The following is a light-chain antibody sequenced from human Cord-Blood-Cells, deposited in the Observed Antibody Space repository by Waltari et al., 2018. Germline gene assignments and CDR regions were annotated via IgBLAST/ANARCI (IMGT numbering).Light chain of an antibody. J-gene: IGKJ3*01. V-gene: IGKV3-15*01. CDR2: GAS. CDR1: QSVSSN. Sequence: EIVMTQSPATLSVSPGERATLSCRASQSVSSNLAWYQQKPGQAPRPLIYGASTRATGIPARFSGSGSGTEFTLTISSLQSEDFAVYYCQQYNNWPPRFGPGTKVDIK. CDR3: QQYNNWPPR.